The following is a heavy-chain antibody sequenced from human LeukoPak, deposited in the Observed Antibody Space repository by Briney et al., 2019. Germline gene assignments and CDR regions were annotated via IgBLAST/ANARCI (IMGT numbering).Heavy chain of an antibody. CDR1: GYDLSSYG. Sequence: GASVKVSCKASGYDLSSYGISWVRQAPGQGLEWMGWISAYNGNTNYAQKLQGRVTTTTDTSTSTAYMEPTSLRSDDTAVYYCARDGPYSSSPIDYWGQGTLVTVSS. V-gene: IGHV1-18*01. D-gene: IGHD6-6*01. CDR3: ARDGPYSSSPIDY. CDR2: ISAYNGNT. J-gene: IGHJ4*02.